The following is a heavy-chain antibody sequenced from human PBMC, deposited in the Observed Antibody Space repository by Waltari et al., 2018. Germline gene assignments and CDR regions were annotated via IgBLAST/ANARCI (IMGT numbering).Heavy chain of an antibody. CDR3: ARDGSSGWYPGRAFDI. CDR1: GGTFSSYA. D-gene: IGHD6-19*01. Sequence: QVQLVQSGAEVKKPGSSVKVSCKASGGTFSSYAISWVRQAPGQGLEWIGEINHSGSTNYNPSLKSRVTISVDTSKNQFSLKLSSVTAADTAVYYCARDGSSGWYPGRAFDIWGQGTMVTVSS. CDR2: INHSGST. V-gene: IGHV4-34*01. J-gene: IGHJ3*02.